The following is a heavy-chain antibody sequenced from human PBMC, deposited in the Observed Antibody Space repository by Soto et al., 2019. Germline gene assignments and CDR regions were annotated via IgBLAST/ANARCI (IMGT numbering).Heavy chain of an antibody. V-gene: IGHV3-30*18. CDR1: GFAFSSFG. D-gene: IGHD3-3*02. J-gene: IGHJ4*01. Sequence: GGSLRLSCAASGFAFSSFGMHWVRQAPGKGLEWVAVISYDGSEESYAGSVKGRATVSRDNSKNTVYLQMNRLRGDDSAIYYCAKGRFDVVTISPFDHWGQGTLVTVSS. CDR2: ISYDGSEE. CDR3: AKGRFDVVTISPFDH.